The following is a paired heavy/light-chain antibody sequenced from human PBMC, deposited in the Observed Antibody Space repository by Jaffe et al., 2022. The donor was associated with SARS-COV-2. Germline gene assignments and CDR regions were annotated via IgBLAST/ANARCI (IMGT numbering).Light chain of an antibody. V-gene: IGKV1-16*02. CDR1: QGISNY. Sequence: DIQMTQSPSSLSASVGDRVTITCRASQGISNYLAWFQQKPGKAPKSLIYAASSLQSGVPSKFSGSGSGTDFTLTISSLQPEDFATYYCQQYNSYPWTFGQGTKLEIK. CDR2: AAS. CDR3: QQYNSYPWT. J-gene: IGKJ2*01.
Heavy chain of an antibody. J-gene: IGHJ5*02. CDR2: INAGNGNT. D-gene: IGHD1-1*01. Sequence: QVQLVQSGAEVKKPGASVKVSCKASGYTFTSYAMHWVRQAPGQRLEWMGWINAGNGNTKYSQKFQGRVTITRDTSASTAYMELSSLRSEDTAVYYCARVTRLNWNDVCWFDPWGQGTLVTVSS. V-gene: IGHV1-3*01. CDR3: ARVTRLNWNDVCWFDP. CDR1: GYTFTSYA.